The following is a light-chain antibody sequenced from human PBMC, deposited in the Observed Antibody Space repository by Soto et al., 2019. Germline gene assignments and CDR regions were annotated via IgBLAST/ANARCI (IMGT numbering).Light chain of an antibody. J-gene: IGLJ2*01. CDR1: SSDVGGYNY. CDR3: QVWDSSTVV. V-gene: IGLV2-14*01. CDR2: DVS. Sequence: QSALTQPASVSGSPGQSITISCTGTSSDVGGYNYVSWYQQHPGKAPKLMIYDVSNRPSGVSNRFSGSKSGNTASLTISRAQAGDEADYYCQVWDSSTVVFGGGTKLTVL.